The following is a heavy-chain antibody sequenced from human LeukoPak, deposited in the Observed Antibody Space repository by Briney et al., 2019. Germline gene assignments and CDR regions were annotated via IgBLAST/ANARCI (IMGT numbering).Heavy chain of an antibody. CDR1: GFTFSSYW. Sequence: GGSLRLSCAASGFTFSSYWMHWVRQAPGKGLEWVSRINSDGSSTSYADSVKGRFTISRDNAKNTLYLQMNSLRAEDTAVYYCARIGYDGDYGFADYWGQGTLVTVS. D-gene: IGHD4-17*01. V-gene: IGHV3-74*01. CDR2: INSDGSST. J-gene: IGHJ4*02. CDR3: ARIGYDGDYGFADY.